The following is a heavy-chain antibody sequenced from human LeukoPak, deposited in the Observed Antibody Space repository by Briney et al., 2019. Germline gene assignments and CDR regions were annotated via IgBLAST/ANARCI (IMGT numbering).Heavy chain of an antibody. J-gene: IGHJ5*02. CDR2: INHSGST. D-gene: IGHD6-6*01. Sequence: SETLSLTCAVYGGSFSGYYWSWIRQPPGKGLEWIGEINHSGSTNYNPSLKSRVTISVDTSKNQFPLKLSSVTAADTAVYYCARVHRPHWFDPWGQGTLVTVSS. V-gene: IGHV4-34*01. CDR1: GGSFSGYY. CDR3: ARVHRPHWFDP.